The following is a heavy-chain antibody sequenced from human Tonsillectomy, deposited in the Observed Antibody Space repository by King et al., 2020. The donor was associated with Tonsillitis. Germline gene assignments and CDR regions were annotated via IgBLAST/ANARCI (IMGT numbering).Heavy chain of an antibody. J-gene: IGHJ4*02. CDR1: GGSISSYY. CDR2: IYYSGST. D-gene: IGHD1-26*01. V-gene: IGHV4-59*01. Sequence: VQLQESGPGLVKPSETLSLTCTVSGGSISSYYWSWIRQPPGKGLEWIGYIYYSGSTNYNPSLKSRVTISVDTSKNQFSLKLSSVTAADTAVYYCARELTSGSYSFDYWGQGTLVTVSS. CDR3: ARELTSGSYSFDY.